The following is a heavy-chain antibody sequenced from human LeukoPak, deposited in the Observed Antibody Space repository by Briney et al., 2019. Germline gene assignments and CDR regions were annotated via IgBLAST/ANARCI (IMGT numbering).Heavy chain of an antibody. CDR1: GGSISSSSYY. V-gene: IGHV4-39*01. D-gene: IGHD6-19*01. CDR3: ARQRYGSSGWYGFDC. Sequence: SETLSLTCTVSGGSISSSSYYWGWIRQPPGKGLEWIGSIYYSGSTNYNPSLKSRVTISVDASKSQFSLKLSSVTAADTALYYCARQRYGSSGWYGFDCWGQGTLVTVSS. J-gene: IGHJ4*02. CDR2: IYYSGST.